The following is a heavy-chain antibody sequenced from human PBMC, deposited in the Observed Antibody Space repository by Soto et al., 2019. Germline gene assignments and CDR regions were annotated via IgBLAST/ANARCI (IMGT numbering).Heavy chain of an antibody. J-gene: IGHJ5*02. Sequence: QVQLVQSGAEVKKPGSSVKVSCKASGGTFSSYAISWVRQAPGQGLEWMGGIIPIFGTANYAQKFQGRVTITADESTSTAYMELSSLRSEDTAVYYCARGGYDGSGSYFRGVGHNWFDPWGQGTLVTVSS. CDR2: IIPIFGTA. CDR1: GGTFSSYA. CDR3: ARGGYDGSGSYFRGVGHNWFDP. D-gene: IGHD3-10*01. V-gene: IGHV1-69*01.